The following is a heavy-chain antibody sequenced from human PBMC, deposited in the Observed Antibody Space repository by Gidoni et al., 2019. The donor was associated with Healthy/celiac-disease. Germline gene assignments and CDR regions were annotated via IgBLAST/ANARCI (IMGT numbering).Heavy chain of an antibody. CDR2: LNHSGST. Sequence: QVPLQQWGAGLLKPSETLSLPCAVYGGSFSGYYWSCIRHPPGKGLEWIGELNHSGSTNYNPSLKSRVTISVDTSKNQFSLKLSSVTAADTAVYYCARVPTVGAIGAFDIWGQGTMVTVSS. D-gene: IGHD1-26*01. CDR3: ARVPTVGAIGAFDI. CDR1: GGSFSGYY. J-gene: IGHJ3*02. V-gene: IGHV4-34*01.